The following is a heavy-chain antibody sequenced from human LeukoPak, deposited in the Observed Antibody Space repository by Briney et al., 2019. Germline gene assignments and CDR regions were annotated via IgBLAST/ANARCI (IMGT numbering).Heavy chain of an antibody. CDR3: AKDILEWDQIVGATRSFDY. V-gene: IGHV3-23*01. Sequence: PGGSLRLSCGASGFSFSSYAMSWVRQAPGKGLEWVSAISGSGGSTYYADSVKGRFTISRDNSKNTLYLQMNSLRAEDTAVYYCAKDILEWDQIVGATRSFDYWGQGTLVTVSS. CDR1: GFSFSSYA. D-gene: IGHD1-26*01. CDR2: ISGSGGST. J-gene: IGHJ4*02.